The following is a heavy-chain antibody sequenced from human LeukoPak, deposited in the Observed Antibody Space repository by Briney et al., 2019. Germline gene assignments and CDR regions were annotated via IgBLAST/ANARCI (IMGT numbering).Heavy chain of an antibody. Sequence: SETLSLTCTVPGGSISSYYWSWIRQPLGEGLEWIGYIYYSGSTNYNPSLKSRVTISVDSSKNQFSLKLSSVTAADTAVYYCARQGIAVAFDDWGQGTLVTVSS. D-gene: IGHD6-19*01. CDR3: ARQGIAVAFDD. CDR1: GGSISSYY. V-gene: IGHV4-59*08. J-gene: IGHJ4*02. CDR2: IYYSGST.